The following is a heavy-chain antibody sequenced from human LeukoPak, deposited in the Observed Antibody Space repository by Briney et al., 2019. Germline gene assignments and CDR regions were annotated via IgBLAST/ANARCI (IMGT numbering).Heavy chain of an antibody. D-gene: IGHD4-17*01. CDR2: IYTSGST. CDR3: ARESTTVTSFDY. Sequence: PSQTLSLTCTVSGGSISSGSYYWSWIRQPAGKGLEWIGRIYTSGSTNYNPSLKSRVTISVDTSKNQFSLKLSSVTAADTAVYYCARESTTVTSFDYWGQGTLVTVSS. CDR1: GGSISSGSYY. V-gene: IGHV4-61*02. J-gene: IGHJ4*02.